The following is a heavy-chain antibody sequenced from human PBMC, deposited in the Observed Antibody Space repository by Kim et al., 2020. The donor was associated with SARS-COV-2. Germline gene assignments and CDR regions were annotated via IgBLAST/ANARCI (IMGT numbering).Heavy chain of an antibody. J-gene: IGHJ6*02. V-gene: IGHV1-46*01. D-gene: IGHD3-22*01. CDR1: GYTFTSYY. Sequence: ASVKVSCKASGYTFTSYYMHWVRQAPGQGLEWMGIINPSGGSTSYAQKFQGRVTMTRDTSTSTVYMELSSLRSEDTAVYYCARGDSSGYYPGRRYGMDVWGQGTTVTVSS. CDR2: INPSGGST. CDR3: ARGDSSGYYPGRRYGMDV.